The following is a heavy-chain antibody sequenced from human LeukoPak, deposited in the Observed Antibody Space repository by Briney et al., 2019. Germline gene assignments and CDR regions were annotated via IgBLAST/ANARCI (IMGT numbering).Heavy chain of an antibody. CDR3: ARVGAAPGYFDY. D-gene: IGHD6-13*01. Sequence: GASVKVSCKASGYSFAGYGISWVRQAPGQGLEWIGWISTYSGNTNYAHNLQGRITVTTETSTSTAYMELRSLRSDDTAVYYCARVGAAPGYFDYWGQGTQLTVSS. CDR2: ISTYSGNT. CDR1: GYSFAGYG. V-gene: IGHV1-18*01. J-gene: IGHJ4*02.